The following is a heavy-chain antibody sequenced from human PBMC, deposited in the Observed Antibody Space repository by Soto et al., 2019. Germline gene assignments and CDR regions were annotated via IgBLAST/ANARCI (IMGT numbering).Heavy chain of an antibody. CDR2: ITGSGYTT. D-gene: IGHD4-4*01. Sequence: EVQLLESGGGLVQPGGSLRLSCAASGFTYNKYAMNWVRQAPGKGLEWVSSITGSGYTTYYIDSVKGRFTISRDNSKNTLYLQMNSLRAEDTAVYYCGKDFDDYIDPGLIDFWGQGTLVTVSS. J-gene: IGHJ4*02. V-gene: IGHV3-23*01. CDR3: GKDFDDYIDPGLIDF. CDR1: GFTYNKYA.